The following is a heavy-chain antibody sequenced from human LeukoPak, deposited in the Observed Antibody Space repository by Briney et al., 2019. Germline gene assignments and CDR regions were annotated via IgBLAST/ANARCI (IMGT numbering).Heavy chain of an antibody. D-gene: IGHD2-2*01. CDR1: GFSISSGYF. V-gene: IGHV4-38-2*01. J-gene: IGHJ4*02. CDR3: ARLAVVELPAARSNYFDY. Sequence: EPSETLSLTCAVSGFSISSGYFWAWVRRPPGKGLEWIGSIYYSGTTYYSPSLKRRVTISVDTSKNQFSLKLNSVTAADTAMYYCARLAVVELPAARSNYFDYWGQGTLVTVSS. CDR2: IYYSGTT.